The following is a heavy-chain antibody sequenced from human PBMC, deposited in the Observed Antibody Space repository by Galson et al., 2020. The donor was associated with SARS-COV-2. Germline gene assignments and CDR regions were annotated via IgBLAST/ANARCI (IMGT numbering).Heavy chain of an antibody. J-gene: IGHJ4*02. V-gene: IGHV4-39*07. CDR2: IYYNGRA. CDR3: ARKEATFDY. Sequence: ASETLSLTCSVSDEDVRSTSYWWGWIRQPPGKGLEWIRTIYYNGRAVYNPSLQSRVTMSIDTSRNQFSLRVTSVTAADTAVYYCARKEATFDYWGQGVLVTVSS. D-gene: IGHD5-12*01. CDR1: DEDVRSTSYW.